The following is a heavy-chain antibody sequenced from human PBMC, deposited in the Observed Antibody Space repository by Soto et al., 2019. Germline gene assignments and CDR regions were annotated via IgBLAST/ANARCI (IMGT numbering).Heavy chain of an antibody. Sequence: SQTLSLTCAISGDSVSSNSADWNWIRQSPSRGLEWLGRTYYRSKWYNDYAVSVKSRITINPDTSKNQFSLQLNSVTPEDTAVYYCARDQADCSGGSCYQYYYYYGMDVWGQGTTVTVSS. CDR3: ARDQADCSGGSCYQYYYYYGMDV. CDR1: GDSVSSNSAD. CDR2: TYYRSKWYN. D-gene: IGHD2-15*01. J-gene: IGHJ6*02. V-gene: IGHV6-1*01.